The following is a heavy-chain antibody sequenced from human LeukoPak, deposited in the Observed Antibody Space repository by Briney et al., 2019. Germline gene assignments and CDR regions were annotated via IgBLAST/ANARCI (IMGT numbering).Heavy chain of an antibody. CDR3: VEDLRALQQVVRGMYFDY. CDR1: GFIFSSDY. CDR2: ITTNGGST. Sequence: PGGSLRLSCSASGFIFSSDYMHWVRQAPGRGLEYVSAITTNGGSTYYADSVKGRFTISRDNSKNTLYLQMSSLRADDTAVYYCVEDLRALQQVVRGMYFDYWGQGTLVTVSS. J-gene: IGHJ4*02. D-gene: IGHD3-10*01. V-gene: IGHV3-64D*09.